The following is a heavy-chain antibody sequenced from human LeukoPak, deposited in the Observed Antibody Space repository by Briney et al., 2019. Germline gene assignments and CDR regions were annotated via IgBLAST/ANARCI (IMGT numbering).Heavy chain of an antibody. CDR1: GYTFTSYD. J-gene: IGHJ6*03. V-gene: IGHV1-8*01. CDR2: MDPNSGNT. CDR3: AIRYGSGEKYYYYMDV. D-gene: IGHD3-10*01. Sequence: GASVKVSCKASGYTFTSYDINWVRQATGQGLEWMGWMDPNSGNTGYAQKFQGRVTMTRNTSISTAYMELSSLRSEDTAVYYCAIRYGSGEKYYYYMDVWGKGTTVTVSS.